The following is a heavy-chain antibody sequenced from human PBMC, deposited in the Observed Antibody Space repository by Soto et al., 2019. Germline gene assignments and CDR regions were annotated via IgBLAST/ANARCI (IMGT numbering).Heavy chain of an antibody. CDR3: ARVPHLLYNWKEQDNWFDP. V-gene: IGHV3-74*01. CDR2: INSDGSST. J-gene: IGHJ5*02. Sequence: GGSLRLSCAASGFTFSSYWMHWVRQAPGKGLVWVSRINSDGSSTSYADSVKGRFTISRDNAKNTLYLQMNSLRAEDTAVYYCARVPHLLYNWKEQDNWFDPWGQGTLVTVSS. CDR1: GFTFSSYW. D-gene: IGHD1-20*01.